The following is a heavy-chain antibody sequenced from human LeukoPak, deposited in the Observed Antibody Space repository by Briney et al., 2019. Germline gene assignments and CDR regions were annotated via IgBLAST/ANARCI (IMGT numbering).Heavy chain of an antibody. Sequence: GSLRLSCAASGFTFSSYAMSWVRQAPGKGLEWVSSISSSSSYIYYADSVKGRFTISRDNAKNSLYLQMNSLRAEDTAVYYCARAGYSGYAEGLDYWGQGTLVTVSS. CDR3: ARAGYSGYAEGLDY. J-gene: IGHJ4*02. D-gene: IGHD5-12*01. V-gene: IGHV3-21*01. CDR2: ISSSSSYI. CDR1: GFTFSSYA.